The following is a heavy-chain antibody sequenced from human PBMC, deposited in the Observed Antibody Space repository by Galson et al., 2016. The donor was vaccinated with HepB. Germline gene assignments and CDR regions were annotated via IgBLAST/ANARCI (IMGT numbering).Heavy chain of an antibody. Sequence: SLRLSCAASEFTFTSYAMSWVRQAPGKGLEWVSSTNNSGGCTHYADSVKGRFTISRDNSKNTLFLQMNSLRAEDTALDYCAKGSWTWHLLPYGFDNWGQGTLVTVSS. CDR3: AKGSWTWHLLPYGFDN. V-gene: IGHV3-23*01. J-gene: IGHJ4*02. CDR2: TNNSGGCT. CDR1: EFTFTSYA. D-gene: IGHD3/OR15-3a*01.